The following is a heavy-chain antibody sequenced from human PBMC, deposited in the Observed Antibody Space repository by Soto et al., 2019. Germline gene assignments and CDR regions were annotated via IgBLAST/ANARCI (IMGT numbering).Heavy chain of an antibody. V-gene: IGHV3-33*01. Sequence: GGSLRLSCAASGFTFSSYGMHWVRQAPGKGLEWVAVIWYDGSNKYYADSVKGRFTISRDNSKNTLYLQMNSLRAEDTAVYYRARASGWTVTANFDYWGQGTLVTVSS. CDR2: IWYDGSNK. D-gene: IGHD4-17*01. J-gene: IGHJ4*02. CDR3: ARASGWTVTANFDY. CDR1: GFTFSSYG.